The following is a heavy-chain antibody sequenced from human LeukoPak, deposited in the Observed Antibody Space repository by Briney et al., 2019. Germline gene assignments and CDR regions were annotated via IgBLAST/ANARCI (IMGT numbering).Heavy chain of an antibody. V-gene: IGHV4-31*03. Sequence: SETLSLTCTVSGGSISSGGYYWSWIRQHPGKGLEWIRYIYYSGSTYYNPSLKSRVTISVDTSKNQFSLKLSSVTAADTAVYYCARARMVAVAGIDYWRQGTLVTVSS. CDR3: ARARMVAVAGIDY. CDR1: GGSISSGGYY. CDR2: IYYSGST. J-gene: IGHJ4*02. D-gene: IGHD6-19*01.